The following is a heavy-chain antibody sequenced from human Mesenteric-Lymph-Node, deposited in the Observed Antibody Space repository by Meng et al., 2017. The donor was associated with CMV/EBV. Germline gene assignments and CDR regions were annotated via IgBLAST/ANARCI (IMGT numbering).Heavy chain of an antibody. J-gene: IGHJ4*02. Sequence: GGSLRLSCAASGFIVSSDNMNWVRQSPGKGLEWVSILYIDGSTSYAASVKGRFTISRDISKNTLNLQMNSLRDEDTAIYYCARAVDHDYHDYYFDHWGQGTVVTVSS. CDR1: GFIVSSDN. V-gene: IGHV3-53*01. CDR2: LYIDGST. CDR3: ARAVDHDYHDYYFDH. D-gene: IGHD4-17*01.